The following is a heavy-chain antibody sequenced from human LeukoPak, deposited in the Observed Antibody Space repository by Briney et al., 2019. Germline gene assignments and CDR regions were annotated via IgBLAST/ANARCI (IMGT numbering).Heavy chain of an antibody. Sequence: ASVKVSCKASGYTFTSYDINWVRQATGQGLEWMGWMNPNSGNTGYAQKFQGRVTITRNTSISTAYMELSSLRSEDTAVYYCARGRYCSSTSCYTGPRWFDPWGQGTLVTVSS. D-gene: IGHD2-2*02. CDR3: ARGRYCSSTSCYTGPRWFDP. J-gene: IGHJ5*02. CDR1: GYTFTSYD. CDR2: MNPNSGNT. V-gene: IGHV1-8*03.